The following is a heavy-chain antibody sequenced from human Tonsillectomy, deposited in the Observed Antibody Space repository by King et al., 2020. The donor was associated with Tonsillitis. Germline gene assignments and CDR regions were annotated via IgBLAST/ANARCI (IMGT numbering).Heavy chain of an antibody. CDR1: GFTFTNYW. CDR3: ARDGRIAAAVDY. Sequence: VQLVESGGGLVQPGGSLRLSCAASGFTFTNYWMSWVRQAPGKGLEWVANIKEDGSENYYVDSVKGRFTISRDNAENSLYLQMNSLRAEDTAVYYCARDGRIAAAVDYWGQGTLVIVSS. V-gene: IGHV3-7*01. CDR2: IKEDGSEN. J-gene: IGHJ4*02. D-gene: IGHD6-13*01.